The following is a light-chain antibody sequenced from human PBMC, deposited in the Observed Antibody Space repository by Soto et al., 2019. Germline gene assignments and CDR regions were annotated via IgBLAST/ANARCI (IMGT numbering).Light chain of an antibody. V-gene: IGKV3-20*01. J-gene: IGKJ1*01. CDR3: QQYVRAPWT. Sequence: EIVLTQSPATLSLSPGERATLSCRASQSVTSSYLAWYQQKPGQAPRLVMYGASIRTSGIPDRFSGSGSGTDFTLTISRLEPEDFAVYYCQQYVRAPWTVGQGTKVDIK. CDR2: GAS. CDR1: QSVTSSY.